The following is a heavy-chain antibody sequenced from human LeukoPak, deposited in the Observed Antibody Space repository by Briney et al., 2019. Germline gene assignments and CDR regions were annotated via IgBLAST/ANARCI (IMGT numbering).Heavy chain of an antibody. CDR1: GGSISSYY. D-gene: IGHD3-9*01. CDR2: IYYSGST. CDR3: ARSHFDWLIDY. J-gene: IGHJ4*02. V-gene: IGHV4-59*01. Sequence: TSETLSLTCTVSGGSISSYYWSWIRQPPGKGLEWIGYIYYSGSTNYNPSLKSRVTISVDTSKNQFSLKLSSVTAADTAVYYCARSHFDWLIDYWGQGTLVTVSS.